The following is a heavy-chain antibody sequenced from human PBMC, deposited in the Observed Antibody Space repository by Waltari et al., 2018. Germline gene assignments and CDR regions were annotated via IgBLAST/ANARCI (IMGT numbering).Heavy chain of an antibody. CDR3: ARSPSPESTYYDFWSGYYFDY. CDR2: IYYSGGT. Sequence: QVQLQESGPGLVKPSETLSLTCTVSGGSISSYYWSWIRPPPGKGLGWIGYIYYSGGTNDNPSLRSRVTISVDTSKNQFSLKRSSVTAADTAVYYCARSPSPESTYYDFWSGYYFDYWGQGTLVTVSS. D-gene: IGHD3-3*01. V-gene: IGHV4-59*01. CDR1: GGSISSYY. J-gene: IGHJ4*02.